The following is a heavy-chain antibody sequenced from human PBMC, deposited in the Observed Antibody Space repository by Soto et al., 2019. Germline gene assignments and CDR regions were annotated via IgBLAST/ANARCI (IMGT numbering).Heavy chain of an antibody. D-gene: IGHD3-9*01. CDR1: GYTFTSYD. V-gene: IGHV1-8*01. J-gene: IGHJ3*02. CDR2: MNPNSGNT. CDR3: ARGQYDILTDAFDI. Sequence: GASVKVSCKASGYTFTSYDINWVRQATGQGLEWMGWMNPNSGNTGYAQKFQGRVAMTRNTPISTAYMELSSLRSEDTAVYYCARGQYDILTDAFDIWGQGTMVTVSS.